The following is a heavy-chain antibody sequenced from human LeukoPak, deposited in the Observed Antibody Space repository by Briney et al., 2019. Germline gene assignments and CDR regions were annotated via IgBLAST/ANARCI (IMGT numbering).Heavy chain of an antibody. CDR1: GYSISSGYY. Sequence: SETLSLTCTVSGYSISSGYYWGWIRQPPGKGLEWIATISHSGSTYYNPSLKSQVTITVDTSKNQFSLKLSSVTAADTAVYYCARGGLDYFDSWGQGTLVTASS. CDR3: ARGGLDYFDS. CDR2: ISHSGST. D-gene: IGHD6-19*01. V-gene: IGHV4-38-2*02. J-gene: IGHJ4*02.